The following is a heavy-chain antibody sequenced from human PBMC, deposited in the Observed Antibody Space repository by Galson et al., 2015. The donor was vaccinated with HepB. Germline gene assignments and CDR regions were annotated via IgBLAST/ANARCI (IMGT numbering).Heavy chain of an antibody. V-gene: IGHV3-21*01. CDR1: GFTFSSYS. CDR3: ARLRVGRSPHFDY. Sequence: SLRLSCAASGFTFSSYSMNWVRQAPGKGLEWVSSISSSSSYIYYADSVKGRFTISRDNAKNSLYLQMNSLRAEDTAVYYCARLRVGRSPHFDYWGQGTLVTVSS. CDR2: ISSSSSYI. J-gene: IGHJ4*02. D-gene: IGHD3-10*01.